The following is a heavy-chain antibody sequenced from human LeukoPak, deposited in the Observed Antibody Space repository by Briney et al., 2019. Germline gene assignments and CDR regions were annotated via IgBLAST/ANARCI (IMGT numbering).Heavy chain of an antibody. D-gene: IGHD1-7*01. V-gene: IGHV3-21*01. CDR1: GFTFSGPS. CDR3: ARGVGNYGEYYFDS. J-gene: IGHJ4*02. Sequence: GGSLRLSCAGSGFTFSGPSMTWVRQAPGKGLEWVSSISSSGSLIYQPDSVKGRFTISRDNAKNSLFLQMNSLRVEDTAVYYCARGVGNYGEYYFDSWGQGTLVTVSS. CDR2: ISSSGSLI.